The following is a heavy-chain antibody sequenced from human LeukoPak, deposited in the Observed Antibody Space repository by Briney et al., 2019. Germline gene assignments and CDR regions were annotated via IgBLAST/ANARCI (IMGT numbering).Heavy chain of an antibody. V-gene: IGHV4-4*07. CDR2: IYTSGST. Sequence: SETLSLTCTVSGGSISSYYWSWIRQPAGKGLEWIGRIYTSGSTNYNPSLKSRVTMSVDTSKNQFSLKLSSVTAADTAVYYCARGPSVIQWELTQFDYWGQGTLVTVSS. CDR1: GGSISSYY. D-gene: IGHD1-26*01. J-gene: IGHJ4*02. CDR3: ARGPSVIQWELTQFDY.